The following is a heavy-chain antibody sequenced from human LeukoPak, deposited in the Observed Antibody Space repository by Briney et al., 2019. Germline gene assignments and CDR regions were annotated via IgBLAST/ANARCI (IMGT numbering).Heavy chain of an antibody. D-gene: IGHD2-21*02. V-gene: IGHV3-11*01. CDR3: AKDMIRAYCGGDCYPSVWYFDL. J-gene: IGHJ2*01. Sequence: LSLTCTVSGYSISSGYYWGWIRQAPGKGLEWVSYISSSGSTIYYADSVKGRFTISRDNSKNTLYLQMNSLRAEDTAVYYCAKDMIRAYCGGDCYPSVWYFDLWGRGTLVTVSS. CDR1: GYSISSGYY. CDR2: ISSSGSTI.